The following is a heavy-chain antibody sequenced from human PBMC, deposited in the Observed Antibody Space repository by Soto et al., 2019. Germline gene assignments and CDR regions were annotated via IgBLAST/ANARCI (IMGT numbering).Heavy chain of an antibody. Sequence: QVQLQESGPGLVKPSGTLSLTCTVSGGSVSSGSYYWSWIRQPPGQGLEWIGYIYYSGSTNYKPSLKSRFTISVATSKTQFYLKLISVTAADTAVYYCARESIVGARPTFASWGHGTLVTVSS. CDR3: ARESIVGARPTFAS. CDR2: IYYSGST. CDR1: GGSVSSGSYY. J-gene: IGHJ4*01. V-gene: IGHV4-61*01. D-gene: IGHD1-26*01.